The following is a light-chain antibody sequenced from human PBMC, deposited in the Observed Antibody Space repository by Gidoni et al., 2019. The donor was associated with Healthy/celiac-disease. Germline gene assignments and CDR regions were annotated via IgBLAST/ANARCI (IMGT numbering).Light chain of an antibody. CDR3: QQYYSTPLT. J-gene: IGKJ2*01. CDR1: QSVLYSSNNKNY. Sequence: IVITQSPDSLALSLGPRATINCKSSQSVLYSSNNKNYLAWYQQKPGQPPKLLIYWASTRESGVPDRFSGSGSGTDFTLTISSLQAEDVAVYYCQQYYSTPLTFGQGTKLEIK. V-gene: IGKV4-1*01. CDR2: WAS.